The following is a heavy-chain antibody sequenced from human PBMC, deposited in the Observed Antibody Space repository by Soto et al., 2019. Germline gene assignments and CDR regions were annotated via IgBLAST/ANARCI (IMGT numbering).Heavy chain of an antibody. J-gene: IGHJ4*02. Sequence: QVQLVQSGAEVKKPGASVKVFCKASGYTFTDYAIHWVRQAPGQRLELMGWIAPGNGNTKYSQNFQGRVTITRDTSATTAYKELSSLRSEDTAVYYCAKGSRMWTPDYWGQGTLVTVSS. CDR1: GYTFTDYA. D-gene: IGHD2-21*01. CDR3: AKGSRMWTPDY. CDR2: IAPGNGNT. V-gene: IGHV1-3*01.